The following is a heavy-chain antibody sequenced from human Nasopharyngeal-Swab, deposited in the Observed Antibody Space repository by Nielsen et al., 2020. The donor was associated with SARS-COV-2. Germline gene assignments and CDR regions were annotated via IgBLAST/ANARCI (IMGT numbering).Heavy chain of an antibody. CDR1: GGSMTTYY. CDR3: TGDHYCGWGIDNCYYGMDV. D-gene: IGHD2-21*01. J-gene: IGHJ6*04. CDR2: ISHMGRT. V-gene: IGHV4-59*01. Sequence: GSLRPSCTLSGGSMTTYYWSWIRQPPGKLLEWIGSISHMGRTKYRPSLQSRFTISVDTSENRVSLRLTSVTAADTAVYYCTGDHYCGWGIDNCYYGMDVWGKGSTVTVSS.